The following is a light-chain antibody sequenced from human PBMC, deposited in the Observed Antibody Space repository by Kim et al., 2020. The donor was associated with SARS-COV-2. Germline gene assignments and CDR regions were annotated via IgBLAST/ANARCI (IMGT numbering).Light chain of an antibody. CDR1: GGDLGGYGY. CDR2: EVT. CDR3: SSYAGIRV. Sequence: VTISLTATGGDLGGYGYVSWYPQYTGKAPKLILYEVTKRPSGVPGRFSGSKSGTTAFLTVSGLQSEDEADYYCSSYAGIRVFGGGTQLTVL. J-gene: IGLJ3*02. V-gene: IGLV2-8*01.